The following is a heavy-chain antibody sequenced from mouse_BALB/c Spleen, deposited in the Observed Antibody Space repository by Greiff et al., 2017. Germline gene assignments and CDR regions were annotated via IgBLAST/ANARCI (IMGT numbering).Heavy chain of an antibody. V-gene: IGHV1-14*01. CDR3: ARRRSYYDYDDYAMDY. J-gene: IGHJ4*01. CDR1: GYTFTSYV. CDR2: INPYNDGT. Sequence: VQLQQSGPELVQPGASVKMSCKASGYTFTSYVMHWVKQKPGQGLEWIGYINPYNDGTKYNEKFKGKATLTSDKSSSTAYMELSSLTSEDSAVYYCARRRSYYDYDDYAMDYWGQGTSVTVSS. D-gene: IGHD2-4*01.